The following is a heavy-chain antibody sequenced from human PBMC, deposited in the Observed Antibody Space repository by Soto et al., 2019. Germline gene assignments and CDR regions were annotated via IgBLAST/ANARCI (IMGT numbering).Heavy chain of an antibody. D-gene: IGHD3-3*01. CDR2: INAGNGNT. J-gene: IGHJ5*02. CDR3: ARGGVTIFGVVTFDP. CDR1: GYTFTSYA. Sequence: QVQLVQSGAEVKKPGASVKVSCKASGYTFTSYAMHWVRQAPGQRLEWMGWINAGNGNTKYSQKFQGRVTITRDTSASTAYMELRSMRSEDTAVYYCARGGVTIFGVVTFDPWGQGTLVTVSS. V-gene: IGHV1-3*01.